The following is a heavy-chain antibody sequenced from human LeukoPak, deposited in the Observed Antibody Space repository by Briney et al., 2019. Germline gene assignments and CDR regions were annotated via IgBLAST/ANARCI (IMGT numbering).Heavy chain of an antibody. Sequence: GGSLRLSCAASGFTLSSYAMSWVRQAPGKGLEWVSFIYSGTTHYSDSVKGRFTISRDNSKNTLYLQMNSLRAEDTAVYYCARRAGAYSHPYDYWGQGTLVTVSS. D-gene: IGHD4/OR15-4a*01. J-gene: IGHJ4*02. CDR2: IYSGTT. CDR1: GFTLSSYA. V-gene: IGHV3-53*01. CDR3: ARRAGAYSHPYDY.